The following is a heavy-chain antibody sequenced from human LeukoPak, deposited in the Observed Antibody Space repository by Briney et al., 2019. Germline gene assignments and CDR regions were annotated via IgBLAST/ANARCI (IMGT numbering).Heavy chain of an antibody. CDR2: IYYSGST. Sequence: KPSETLSLTCTGSGGSLSSSSYSWGWIRPPPGKRLEWVGSIYYSGSTYYNPSLKSRVTISVDTSKNQFSLKLSSVTAADTAVYYCARLWEEAVAGLSTPRLAFDIWGQGTMVTVSS. CDR1: GGSLSSSSYS. V-gene: IGHV4-39*01. D-gene: IGHD1-26*01. CDR3: ARLWEEAVAGLSTPRLAFDI. J-gene: IGHJ3*02.